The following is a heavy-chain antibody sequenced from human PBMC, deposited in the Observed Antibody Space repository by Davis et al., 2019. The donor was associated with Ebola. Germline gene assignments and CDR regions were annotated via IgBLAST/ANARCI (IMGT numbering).Heavy chain of an antibody. CDR2: IIPILGIA. J-gene: IGHJ3*02. Sequence: SMKVSCKASGGTFSSYAISWVRQAPGQGLEWMGRIIPILGIANYAQKFQGRVTITADKSTSTAYMELSSLRSEDTAVYYCARDATDLIVGATSAFDIWGQGTMVTVSS. D-gene: IGHD1-26*01. V-gene: IGHV1-69*04. CDR1: GGTFSSYA. CDR3: ARDATDLIVGATSAFDI.